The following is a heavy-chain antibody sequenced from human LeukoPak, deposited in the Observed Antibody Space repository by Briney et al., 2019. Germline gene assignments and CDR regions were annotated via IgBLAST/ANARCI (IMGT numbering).Heavy chain of an antibody. CDR1: GGSISSYY. CDR2: IYYSGST. CDR3: ARDRIVVVPAARDHYYYGMDV. J-gene: IGHJ6*02. D-gene: IGHD2-2*01. V-gene: IGHV4-59*01. Sequence: SETLSLTCTVSGGSISSYYWSWIRQPPGNGLEWIGYIYYSGSTNYNPSLKSRVTISVDTSKNQFSLKLSSVTAADTAVYYCARDRIVVVPAARDHYYYGMDVWGQGTTVTVSS.